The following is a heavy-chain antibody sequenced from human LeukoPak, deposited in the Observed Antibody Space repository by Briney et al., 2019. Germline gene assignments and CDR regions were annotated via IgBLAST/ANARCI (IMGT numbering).Heavy chain of an antibody. J-gene: IGHJ4*02. CDR3: ARPYNWNGPFDY. CDR1: GYSFTSHW. Sequence: GEALKISSQASGYSFTSHWIGWVLHMPGKRLEWMVIIYPADSDTRNSPSFQGQVTISADKSITTAYLQWSSLQASDIAMYYCARPYNWNGPFDYWGQGTLVTVPS. V-gene: IGHV5-51*01. D-gene: IGHD1-1*01. CDR2: IYPADSDT.